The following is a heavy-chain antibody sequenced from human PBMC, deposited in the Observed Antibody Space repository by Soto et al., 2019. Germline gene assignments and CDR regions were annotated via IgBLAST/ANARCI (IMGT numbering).Heavy chain of an antibody. V-gene: IGHV3-23*01. CDR1: GFTFGSYA. CDR2: ISSSGDSA. D-gene: IGHD5-18*01. CDR3: AKSDTALLYGVGP. J-gene: IGHJ5*02. Sequence: EVQLLESGGDLVQPGGSLRLSCAASGFTFGSYAMIWVRQAPGKGLVWVSTISSSGDSAYYADSVKGRFTVSRDNSMNTLFMPINRLGAEDTAGYYCAKSDTALLYGVGPWGQGTVVTVSS.